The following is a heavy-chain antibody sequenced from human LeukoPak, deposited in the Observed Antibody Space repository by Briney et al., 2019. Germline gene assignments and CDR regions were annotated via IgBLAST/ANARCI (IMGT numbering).Heavy chain of an antibody. CDR2: ISGSGGST. Sequence: GGSLRLSCAASGFTFSSYAMSWVRQAPGKGLEWVSAISGSGGSTCYADSVKGRFTISRDNSKNTLYLQMNSLRAEDTAVYYCAKDQEYSSGLFDYWGQGTLVTVSS. V-gene: IGHV3-23*01. D-gene: IGHD6-19*01. CDR3: AKDQEYSSGLFDY. CDR1: GFTFSSYA. J-gene: IGHJ4*02.